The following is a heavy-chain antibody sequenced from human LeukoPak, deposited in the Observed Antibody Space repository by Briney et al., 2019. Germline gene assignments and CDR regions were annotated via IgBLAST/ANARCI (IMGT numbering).Heavy chain of an antibody. D-gene: IGHD6-13*01. J-gene: IGHJ6*02. CDR2: IIPILGIA. Sequence: SVTVPCKASGGTFSSYAISWVRQAPGQGLEWMGRIIPILGIANYAQKFQGRVTITADKSTSTAYMELSSLRSEDTAVYYCARGYGEGIAAAGTPYGMDVWGQGTTVTVSS. CDR3: ARGYGEGIAAAGTPYGMDV. CDR1: GGTFSSYA. V-gene: IGHV1-69*04.